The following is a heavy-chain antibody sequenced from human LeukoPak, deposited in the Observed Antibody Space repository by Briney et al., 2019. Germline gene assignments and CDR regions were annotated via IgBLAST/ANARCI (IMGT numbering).Heavy chain of an antibody. CDR1: GFTFSSYG. Sequence: PGGSLRLSCAASGFTFSSYGMHWVRQAPGKGLEWVAVISYDGSNKYYADSVKGRFTISRDNSKNTLYLQMNSLRVEDTAVYHCSKGLWQQLPTLFDSWGQGTLVTVST. V-gene: IGHV3-30*18. CDR2: ISYDGSNK. CDR3: SKGLWQQLPTLFDS. D-gene: IGHD6-13*01. J-gene: IGHJ4*02.